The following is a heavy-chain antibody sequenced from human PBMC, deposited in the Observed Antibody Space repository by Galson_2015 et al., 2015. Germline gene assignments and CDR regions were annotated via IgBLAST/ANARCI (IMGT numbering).Heavy chain of an antibody. J-gene: IGHJ4*02. D-gene: IGHD3-10*01. Sequence: SLRLSCAASGFTFSSYAMSWVRQAPGKGLEWVSAISGSGGSTYYADSVKGRFTISRDNSKNTLYLQMNSLRAEDTAVYYCAKRASMGFGELSYVDYWGQGTLVTVSS. CDR1: GFTFSSYA. CDR2: ISGSGGST. V-gene: IGHV3-23*01. CDR3: AKRASMGFGELSYVDY.